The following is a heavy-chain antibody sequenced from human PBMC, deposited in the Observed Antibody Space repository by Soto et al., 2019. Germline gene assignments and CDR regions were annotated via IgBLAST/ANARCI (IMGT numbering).Heavy chain of an antibody. J-gene: IGHJ5*02. CDR1: GYIFTSYV. Sequence: QVRLVQSGAEVKRPGASVKVSCKASGYIFTSYVIHWVRQAPGQRLEWMGWINVGNGDTRYSQKFQGRVTITRDTSASTAYMELSRLRSEDTAVYYCAGGNNFYDPWGQGTLVTVSS. CDR2: INVGNGDT. CDR3: AGGNNFYDP. V-gene: IGHV1-3*01.